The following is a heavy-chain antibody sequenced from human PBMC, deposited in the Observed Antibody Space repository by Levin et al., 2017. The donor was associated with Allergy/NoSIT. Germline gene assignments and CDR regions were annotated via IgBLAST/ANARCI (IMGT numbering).Heavy chain of an antibody. Sequence: SETLSLTCTVSGGSISSYYWSWIRQPPGKGLEWIGYIYYSGSTNYNPSLKSRVTISVDTSKNQFSLKLSSVTAADTAVYYCARSANDGLVVIPALFDCWGQGTLVTVSS. J-gene: IGHJ4*02. V-gene: IGHV4-59*01. CDR1: GGSISSYY. CDR2: IYYSGST. D-gene: IGHD3-22*01. CDR3: ARSANDGLVVIPALFDC.